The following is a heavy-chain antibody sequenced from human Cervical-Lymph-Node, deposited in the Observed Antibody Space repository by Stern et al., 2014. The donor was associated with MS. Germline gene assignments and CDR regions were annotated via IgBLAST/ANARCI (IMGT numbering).Heavy chain of an antibody. D-gene: IGHD3-10*01. CDR3: ARDPMIRGVVDDY. V-gene: IGHV1-69*01. CDR2: IIPLFGTS. Sequence: VQLLESGAEVKEPGSSLKVSCKASGATFSSSTISWVRQAPGQGLEWMGGIIPLFGTSNYAQKFQGRVTITADESTRTVYMELRSLTSDDTAVYFCARDPMIRGVVDDYWGQGTLVTVSS. J-gene: IGHJ4*02. CDR1: GATFSSST.